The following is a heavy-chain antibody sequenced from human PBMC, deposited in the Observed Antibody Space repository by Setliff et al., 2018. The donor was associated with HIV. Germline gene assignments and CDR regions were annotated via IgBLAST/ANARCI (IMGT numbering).Heavy chain of an antibody. J-gene: IGHJ3*02. CDR3: ARGTTLNVVPDAFDI. V-gene: IGHV4-38-2*02. CDR2: IYHAGNT. D-gene: IGHD4-17*01. Sequence: PSETLSLTCTVTGYSISSGYYWAWIRQPPGKGLEWIGRIYHAGNTYYNPSLKSRVTISVDTSKNQISLRLNSLTAADTALYYCARGTTLNVVPDAFDIWGQGTMVTVSS. CDR1: GYSISSGYY.